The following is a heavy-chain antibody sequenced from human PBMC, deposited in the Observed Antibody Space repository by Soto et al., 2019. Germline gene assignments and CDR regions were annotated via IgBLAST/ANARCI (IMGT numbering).Heavy chain of an antibody. Sequence: QLHLVQSGAEVKKPGASVRVSCKASGYTFPDYYIHWVRQAPGQGLEWMGWINPKSGVTNSAQKFPGRITMTRDTSITTAYLELSSLRSDDTAVYYCARGPKQTPRHSNSWFVPDYWGQGSLVTVSS. V-gene: IGHV1-2*02. D-gene: IGHD6-13*01. CDR1: GYTFPDYY. J-gene: IGHJ4*02. CDR2: INPKSGVT. CDR3: ARGPKQTPRHSNSWFVPDY.